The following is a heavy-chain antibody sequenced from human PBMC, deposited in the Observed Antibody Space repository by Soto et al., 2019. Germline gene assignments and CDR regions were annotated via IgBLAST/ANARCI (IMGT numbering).Heavy chain of an antibody. CDR1: GGSISSSSYY. D-gene: IGHD2-15*01. CDR3: ARRATGYCSGGSCHRFDY. J-gene: IGHJ4*02. V-gene: IGHV4-39*01. Sequence: SETLSLTCTVSGGSISSSSYYWGWIRQPPGKGLEWIGSIYYSGSTYYNPSLKSRVTISVDTSKNQFSLKLSSVTAADTAVYYCARRATGYCSGGSCHRFDYWGQGTLVTVSS. CDR2: IYYSGST.